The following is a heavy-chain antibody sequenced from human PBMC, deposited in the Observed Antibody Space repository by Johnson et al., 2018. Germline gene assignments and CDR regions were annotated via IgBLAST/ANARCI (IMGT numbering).Heavy chain of an antibody. CDR1: GGTFSSYA. D-gene: IGHD2-21*02. CDR3: ARAVVGGTAIGYYYGMDV. Sequence: QVQLVQSGAEVKKPGSSVKVSCKASGGTFSSYAISWVRQAPGQGLEWMGGIIPIFGTANYAQKFQGRVTITADESTSTAYMELSSLRSEDTAVYYCARAVVGGTAIGYYYGMDVWGQGTTVTVSS. V-gene: IGHV1-69*12. J-gene: IGHJ6*02. CDR2: IIPIFGTA.